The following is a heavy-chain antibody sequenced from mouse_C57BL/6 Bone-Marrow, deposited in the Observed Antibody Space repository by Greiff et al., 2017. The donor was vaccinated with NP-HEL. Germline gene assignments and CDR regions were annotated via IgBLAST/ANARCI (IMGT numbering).Heavy chain of an antibody. CDR2: IYPGDGDT. CDR1: GYAFSSSW. V-gene: IGHV1-82*01. J-gene: IGHJ1*03. D-gene: IGHD1-1*01. Sequence: QVQLKESGPELVKPGASVKISCKASGYAFSSSWMNWVKQRPGKGLEWIGRIYPGDGDTNYNGKFKGKATLTADKSSSTAYMQLSSLTSEDSAVYFCARRGNLLGGNFDVWGTGTTVTVSS. CDR3: ARRGNLLGGNFDV.